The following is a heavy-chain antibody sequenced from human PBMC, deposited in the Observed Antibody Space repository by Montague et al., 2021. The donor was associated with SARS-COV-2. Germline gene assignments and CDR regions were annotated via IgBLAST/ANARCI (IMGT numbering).Heavy chain of an antibody. Sequence: TLSLTCTVSGGSISSGSYYWSWIRQPAGKGLEWIERIYTSGTTDYSFSLKSRVTISVDTSKNLFSLKLTSVTAADTAVYYCARAHSGSWAHLDNWGQGSLVTVSS. J-gene: IGHJ4*02. CDR2: IYTSGTT. V-gene: IGHV4-61*02. D-gene: IGHD5-12*01. CDR1: GGSISSGSYY. CDR3: ARAHSGSWAHLDN.